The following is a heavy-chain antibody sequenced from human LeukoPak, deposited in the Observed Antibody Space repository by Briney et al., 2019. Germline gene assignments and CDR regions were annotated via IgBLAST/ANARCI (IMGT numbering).Heavy chain of an antibody. CDR1: GFTFSSYS. J-gene: IGHJ6*03. CDR2: IKQDGSEK. D-gene: IGHD3-22*01. Sequence: PGGSLRLSCAASGFTFSSYSMSWVRQAPGKGLEWVANIKQDGSEKYYVDSVKGRFTISRDNAKNSLYLQMNSLRAEDTAVYYCARDQIGYMDVWGKGTTVTVSS. V-gene: IGHV3-7*01. CDR3: ARDQIGYMDV.